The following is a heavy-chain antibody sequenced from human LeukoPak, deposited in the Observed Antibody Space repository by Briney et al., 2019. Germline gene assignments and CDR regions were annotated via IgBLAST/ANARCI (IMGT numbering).Heavy chain of an antibody. V-gene: IGHV3-23*01. J-gene: IGHJ4*02. Sequence: PGGSLRLSCAASGFTFSNSAMSWVRQAPGMGLEWVSAITGSGDSTCYSDSVKGRFTISRDNSKNTLYLQMSSLRAENTAVYYCTKGTLVRGFDYWGQGTLVTVSS. D-gene: IGHD3-10*01. CDR3: TKGTLVRGFDY. CDR2: ITGSGDST. CDR1: GFTFSNSA.